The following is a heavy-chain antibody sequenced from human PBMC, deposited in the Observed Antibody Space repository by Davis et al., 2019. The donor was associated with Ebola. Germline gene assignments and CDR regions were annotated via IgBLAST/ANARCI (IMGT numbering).Heavy chain of an antibody. J-gene: IGHJ4*02. CDR2: ISAYNGNT. CDR3: ARAGVGIQLWSSGYFDY. D-gene: IGHD5-18*01. V-gene: IGHV1-18*01. Sequence: ASVKVSCKASGYTFTSYGISWVRQAPGQGLEWMGWISAYNGNTNYAQKLQGRVTMTTDTSTSTAYMELRSLRSDDTAVYYCARAGVGIQLWSSGYFDYWGQGTLVTVSS. CDR1: GYTFTSYG.